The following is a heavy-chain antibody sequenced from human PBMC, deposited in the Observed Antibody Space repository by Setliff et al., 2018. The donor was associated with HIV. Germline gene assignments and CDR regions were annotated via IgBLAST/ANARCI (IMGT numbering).Heavy chain of an antibody. Sequence: SETLSLTCTVSGGSISSGSYYWSWIRQPAGKGLEWIGEINHSGVTNYKPSLKSRVTISLDTSKNQVSLKLTSVTAADTALYYCARGHFDWLYYYYFALDIWGQGSTVTVSS. CDR1: GGSISSGSYY. CDR2: INHSGVT. CDR3: ARGHFDWLYYYYFALDI. V-gene: IGHV4-61*10. J-gene: IGHJ6*02. D-gene: IGHD3-9*01.